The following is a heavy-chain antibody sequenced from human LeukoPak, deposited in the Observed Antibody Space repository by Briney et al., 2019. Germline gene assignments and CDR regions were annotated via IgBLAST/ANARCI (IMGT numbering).Heavy chain of an antibody. Sequence: SETLSLTCTVSGGSISSSSYYWGWIRQPPGKGLEWIGSIYYSGSTYYNPSLKSRVTISVDTSKNQFPLKLSSVTAADTAVYYCARISPIVGAREGAFDIWGQGTMVTVSS. CDR1: GGSISSSSYY. D-gene: IGHD1-26*01. J-gene: IGHJ3*02. CDR2: IYYSGST. V-gene: IGHV4-39*01. CDR3: ARISPIVGAREGAFDI.